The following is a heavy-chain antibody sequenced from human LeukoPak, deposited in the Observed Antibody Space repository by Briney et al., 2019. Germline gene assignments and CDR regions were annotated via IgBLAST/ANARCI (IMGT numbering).Heavy chain of an antibody. J-gene: IGHJ4*02. CDR2: IYPGDSDS. V-gene: IGHV5-51*01. CDR1: GYSFTNYW. D-gene: IGHD6-19*01. Sequence: GESLKISCQTSGYSFTNYWIGWVRQMPGKGLEWMGIIYPGDSDSRYSPSFQGQVTISADKSVSTAYLQWSSLRASDTAIYCCARASTDNAGWHRGSFDYWGQGTLVTVSP. CDR3: ARASTDNAGWHRGSFDY.